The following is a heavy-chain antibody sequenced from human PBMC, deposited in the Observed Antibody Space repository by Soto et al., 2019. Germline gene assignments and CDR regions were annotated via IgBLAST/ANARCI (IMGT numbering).Heavy chain of an antibody. CDR2: IKPSGGSA. CDR1: GYTFTSYY. J-gene: IGHJ4*02. D-gene: IGHD4-17*01. Sequence: ASLKVSCKSSGYTFTSYYMQWVRQAPGQGLEWLGAIKPSGGSANYAQKFRGRVTMTTDTSTTTVHLEVTSLRLDDTAIYYCARGGSDYGHYWGQGTQVTVSS. V-gene: IGHV1-46*01. CDR3: ARGGSDYGHY.